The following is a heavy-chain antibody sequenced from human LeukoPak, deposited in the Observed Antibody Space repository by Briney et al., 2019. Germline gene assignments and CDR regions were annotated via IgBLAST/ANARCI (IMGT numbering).Heavy chain of an antibody. CDR2: IYYSGST. Sequence: SQTLSLTCTVSGGSISSGDYYWSWIRQPPGKGLEWIGCIYYSGSTYYNPSLKSRVTISVDTSKNQFSLKLSSVTAADTAVYYCARAHILTGYFPFDYWGQGTLVTVSS. J-gene: IGHJ4*02. CDR3: ARAHILTGYFPFDY. CDR1: GGSISSGDYY. D-gene: IGHD3-9*01. V-gene: IGHV4-30-4*01.